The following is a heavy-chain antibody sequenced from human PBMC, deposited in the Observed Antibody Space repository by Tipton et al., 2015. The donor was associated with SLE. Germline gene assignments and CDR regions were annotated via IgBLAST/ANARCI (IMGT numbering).Heavy chain of an antibody. CDR1: GDSISSRYW. V-gene: IGHV4-4*02. CDR3: ARRIRRFAFDI. D-gene: IGHD2/OR15-2a*01. J-gene: IGHJ3*02. CDR2: IFHNGST. Sequence: TLSLTCTVSGDSISSRYWWSWVRQPPGKGLQWIGEIFHNGSTNYNPSLKSRLAISLDKSKNQFSLKLNSLTAADTAVYYCARRIRRFAFDIWGQGTMVTVSS.